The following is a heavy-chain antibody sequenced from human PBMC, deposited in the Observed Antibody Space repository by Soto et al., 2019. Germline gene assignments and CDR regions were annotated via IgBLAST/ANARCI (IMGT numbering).Heavy chain of an antibody. Sequence: EVQLVESGGGLVQPGGSLRLSCAASGFPFSDYWMSWVRQAPGKGLEWVANIKEDGSAKYYVDSVKGRFTISRDSAKNSLYLQMNSLRAEDTAVYYCARDSQWGQGTLVTVSS. V-gene: IGHV3-7*04. CDR3: ARDSQ. J-gene: IGHJ4*02. CDR1: GFPFSDYW. CDR2: IKEDGSAK.